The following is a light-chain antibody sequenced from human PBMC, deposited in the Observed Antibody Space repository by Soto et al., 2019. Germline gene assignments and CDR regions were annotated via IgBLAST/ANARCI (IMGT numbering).Light chain of an antibody. Sequence: QSVLTQPASVSGSPGQSITISCTGTSSDVGGHDYVSWYQQHPGKAPKLIIYEVRNRPSGVSNRFSGSKSGNTASLTISGLQAEDEAYYYCCSYAGSSYYVFGSGTKVTVL. CDR1: SSDVGGHDY. J-gene: IGLJ1*01. CDR2: EVR. V-gene: IGLV2-14*01. CDR3: CSYAGSSYYV.